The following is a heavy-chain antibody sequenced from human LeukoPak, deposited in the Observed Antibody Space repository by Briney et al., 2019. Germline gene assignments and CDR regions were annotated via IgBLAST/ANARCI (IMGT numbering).Heavy chain of an antibody. CDR2: IRSKANSYAT. V-gene: IGHV3-73*01. D-gene: IGHD4-17*01. CDR3: TRGETSTTSLGY. CDR1: GFTFSGSA. Sequence: PGGSLRLSCAASGFTFSGSALHWVRQASGKGLEWVGRIRSKANSYATAYAASVKGRFTISRDDSKNTAYLQMNSLKTEDTAVYYCTRGETSTTSLGYWGQGTLVTVSS. J-gene: IGHJ4*02.